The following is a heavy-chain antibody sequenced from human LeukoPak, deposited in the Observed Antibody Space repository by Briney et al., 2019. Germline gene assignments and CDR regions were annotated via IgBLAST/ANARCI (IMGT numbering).Heavy chain of an antibody. D-gene: IGHD3-16*01. J-gene: IGHJ4*02. Sequence: GGSLRLSCAASGFVFSNYWMYWVRQAPGRGLVWVSRINPDGSSIGYADFVRGRFTISRDNAKNTLFLQMNSLTVEDMAMYYCGRDLSWGSTGYWGQGTLVTVSS. CDR2: INPDGSSI. CDR1: GFVFSNYW. CDR3: GRDLSWGSTGY. V-gene: IGHV3-74*01.